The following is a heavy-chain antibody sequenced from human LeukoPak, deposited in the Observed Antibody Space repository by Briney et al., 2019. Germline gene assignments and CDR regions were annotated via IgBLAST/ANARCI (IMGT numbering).Heavy chain of an antibody. V-gene: IGHV3-23*01. CDR3: APLGQRLSMVPFDY. Sequence: GGSLRLSCAASGFTFSSYAMSWVRQAPEKGLEWVSVISGNGATTYYADSVKGRFTISRDNARNTLYLQMSSLRTEDTAVYYCAPLGQRLSMVPFDYWGQGALVTVSS. CDR1: GFTFSSYA. CDR2: ISGNGATT. D-gene: IGHD3-10*01. J-gene: IGHJ4*02.